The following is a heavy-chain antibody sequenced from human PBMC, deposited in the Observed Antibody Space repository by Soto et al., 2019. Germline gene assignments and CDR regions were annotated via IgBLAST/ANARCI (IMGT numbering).Heavy chain of an antibody. Sequence: GGSLRLSCAASGFTFSSYGMHWVRQAPGKGLEWVAVIWYDGSNKYYADSVKGRFTISRDNSKNTLYLQMNSLRAEDTAVYYCARADEEYYYGSGSYYNPNDAFDIWGQGTMVTVSS. D-gene: IGHD3-10*01. J-gene: IGHJ3*02. CDR1: GFTFSSYG. CDR2: IWYDGSNK. CDR3: ARADEEYYYGSGSYYNPNDAFDI. V-gene: IGHV3-33*01.